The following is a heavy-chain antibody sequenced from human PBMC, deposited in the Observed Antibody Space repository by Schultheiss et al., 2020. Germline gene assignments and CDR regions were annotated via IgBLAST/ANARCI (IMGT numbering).Heavy chain of an antibody. V-gene: IGHV3-30*18. CDR1: GFTFSSYG. CDR3: AKDRTSSWYYYYGLDV. CDR2: ISYDGSNK. D-gene: IGHD2-2*01. Sequence: GESLKISCAASGFTFSSYGMHWVRQAPGKGLEWVAVISYDGSNKYYADSVKGRFTISRDNSKNTLYLQMNSLRVEDTAVYYCAKDRTSSWYYYYGLDVWGQGTTVTVSS. J-gene: IGHJ6*02.